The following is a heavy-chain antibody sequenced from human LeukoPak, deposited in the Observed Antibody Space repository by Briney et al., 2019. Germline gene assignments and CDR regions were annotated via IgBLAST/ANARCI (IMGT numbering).Heavy chain of an antibody. CDR1: GYTFINNW. J-gene: IGHJ5*02. Sequence: ASVKVSCKASGYTFINNWMHWVRQAPGQGLEWIGLINPTGTGTLYAQKFQGRVTMTRDMSTSTDYMELSSLRSEDTAVYYCARDDSVGDIAWWFDPWGQGTLVTVSS. CDR3: ARDDSVGDIAWWFDP. D-gene: IGHD3-10*01. CDR2: INPTGTGT. V-gene: IGHV1-46*01.